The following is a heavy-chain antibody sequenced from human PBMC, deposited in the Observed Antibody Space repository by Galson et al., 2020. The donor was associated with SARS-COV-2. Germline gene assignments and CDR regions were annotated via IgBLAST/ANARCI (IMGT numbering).Heavy chain of an antibody. CDR3: ARDTTMIVPDAFDI. V-gene: IGHV3-30-3*01. CDR2: ISYDGSNK. Sequence: GESLKISCAASGFTFSSYAMHWVRQAPGKGLEWVAVISYDGSNKYYADSVKGRFTISRDNSKNTLYLQMNSLRAEDTAVYYCARDTTMIVPDAFDIWGQGTMVTVSS. CDR1: GFTFSSYA. D-gene: IGHD3-22*01. J-gene: IGHJ3*02.